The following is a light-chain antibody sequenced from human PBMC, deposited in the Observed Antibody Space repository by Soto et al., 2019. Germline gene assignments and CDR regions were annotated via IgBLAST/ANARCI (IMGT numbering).Light chain of an antibody. J-gene: IGKJ5*01. CDR2: DAS. V-gene: IGKV1-5*01. Sequence: DIQMTQSPSTLSASVGDRVTITCRASHSISSWLAWYQQKPGKAPKLLIYDASNLESGVPSRFSGSGSGTEFTLTISSLQPDDFATYYCQQYNSYPITFGQGTRLEI. CDR3: QQYNSYPIT. CDR1: HSISSW.